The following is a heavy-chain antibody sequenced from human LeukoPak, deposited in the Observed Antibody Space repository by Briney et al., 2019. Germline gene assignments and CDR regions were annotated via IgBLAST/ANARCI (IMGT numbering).Heavy chain of an antibody. CDR2: IYYSGST. CDR3: ARLTKGRYFDYIFDY. CDR1: CGSVSHTDFY. D-gene: IGHD3-9*01. J-gene: IGHJ4*02. V-gene: IGHV4-39*01. Sequence: SETLSLTCTVSCGSVSHTDFYWGWLRQPPGKGLQWIGNIYYSGSTYYNPSLNSRVTMSVDTSKNQFSLKMTSVTAADTAVYYCARLTKGRYFDYIFDYWGQGTLFTVSS.